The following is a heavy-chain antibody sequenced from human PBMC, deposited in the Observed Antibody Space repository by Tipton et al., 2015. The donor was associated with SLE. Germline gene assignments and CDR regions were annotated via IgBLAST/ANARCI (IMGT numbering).Heavy chain of an antibody. Sequence: SLRLSCAASGFTFSTYAMHWVRQAPGKGLEWVAVISYDGSNKYYADSVKGRFTISRDNSKNTLYLQMNNLRGDDTAFYYCARGGWMVRDYCIDHWGRGALVTVSS. CDR3: ARGGWMVRDYCIDH. V-gene: IGHV3-30*04. J-gene: IGHJ4*02. CDR2: ISYDGSNK. CDR1: GFTFSTYA. D-gene: IGHD3-10*01.